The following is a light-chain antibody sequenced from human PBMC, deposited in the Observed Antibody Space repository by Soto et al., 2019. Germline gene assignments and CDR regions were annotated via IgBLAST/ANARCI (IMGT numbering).Light chain of an antibody. Sequence: DIQLTQSPSFLSASVGDRVTITCRASQGISSYLAWYQQKPGKAPKLLIYDASTLQSGVPSRFSGSGSGTEFTLIISSLQPEDFATYYCQQLNSLQFTFGPGTKVDIK. V-gene: IGKV1-9*01. CDR2: DAS. CDR1: QGISSY. CDR3: QQLNSLQFT. J-gene: IGKJ3*01.